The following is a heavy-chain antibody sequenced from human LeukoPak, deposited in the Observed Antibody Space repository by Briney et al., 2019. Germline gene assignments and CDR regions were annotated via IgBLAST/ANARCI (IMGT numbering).Heavy chain of an antibody. J-gene: IGHJ5*02. Sequence: ASVKVSCKASGYTFTSYDINWVRQAPGQGLEWMGWINPNSGGTNYAQKFQGWVTMTRDTSISTAYMELSRLRSDDTAVYYCARDPRGYSYEGWFDPWGQGTLVTVSS. CDR1: GYTFTSYD. CDR2: INPNSGGT. CDR3: ARDPRGYSYEGWFDP. D-gene: IGHD5-18*01. V-gene: IGHV1-2*04.